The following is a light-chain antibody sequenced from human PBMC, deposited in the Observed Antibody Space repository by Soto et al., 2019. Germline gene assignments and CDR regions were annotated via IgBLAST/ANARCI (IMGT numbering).Light chain of an antibody. CDR1: DSNFGSNL. Sequence: QSPPTQPPSASGAHGQVVTISCSGNDSNFGSNLVYWYQRLPGTAPQPLIYRDTRRPSGVPGRFSGAKSGTSASLAISRLRSEDEADYYCVAGDEDVNGPFYVFGTGTKVTVL. CDR2: RDT. CDR3: VAGDEDVNGPFYV. J-gene: IGLJ1*01. V-gene: IGLV1-47*01.